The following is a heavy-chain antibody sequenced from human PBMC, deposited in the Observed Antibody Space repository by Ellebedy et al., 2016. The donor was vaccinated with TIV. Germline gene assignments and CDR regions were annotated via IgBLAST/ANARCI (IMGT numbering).Heavy chain of an antibody. Sequence: ASVKVSCXASGYTFTSYGISWVRQAPGQGLEWMGWISAYNGNTNYAQKLQGRVTMTTDTSTSTAYMELRSLRSDDTAVYYCARGGGYDYIWGSYRSCDYWGQGTLVTVSS. D-gene: IGHD3-16*02. J-gene: IGHJ4*02. CDR3: ARGGGYDYIWGSYRSCDY. CDR2: ISAYNGNT. CDR1: GYTFTSYG. V-gene: IGHV1-18*01.